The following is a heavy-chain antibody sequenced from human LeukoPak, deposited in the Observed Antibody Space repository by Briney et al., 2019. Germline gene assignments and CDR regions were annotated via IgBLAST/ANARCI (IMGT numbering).Heavy chain of an antibody. CDR1: GGTFSSYA. J-gene: IGHJ5*02. V-gene: IGHV1-69*06. CDR2: IIPIFGTA. D-gene: IGHD1-26*01. CDR3: ATEVGIGYNWFDP. Sequence: SVKVSCKASGGTFSSYAISWVRQAPGQGLEWMGGIIPIFGTAIYAQKFQGRVTMTEDTSTDTAYMELSSLRSEDTAVYYCATEVGIGYNWFDPWGQGTLVTVSS.